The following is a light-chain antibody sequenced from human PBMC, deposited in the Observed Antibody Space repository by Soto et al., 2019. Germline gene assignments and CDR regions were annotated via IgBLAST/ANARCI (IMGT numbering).Light chain of an antibody. J-gene: IGKJ3*01. Sequence: DIPMTQSPSSLSASVGDRVTITCRASQSISSYLNWYQQKPGKAPNLLIYAASSLQSGVPSKFSGSGSGTDFTLTIRSLQPEDFATYYCQQSYSSPFTFGPGTKVDIK. CDR3: QQSYSSPFT. CDR2: AAS. V-gene: IGKV1-39*01. CDR1: QSISSY.